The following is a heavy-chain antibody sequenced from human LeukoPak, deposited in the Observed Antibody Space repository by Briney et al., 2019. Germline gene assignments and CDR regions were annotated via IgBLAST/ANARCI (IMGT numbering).Heavy chain of an antibody. D-gene: IGHD6-13*01. V-gene: IGHV3-9*01. J-gene: IGHJ4*02. CDR1: GFTFDDYA. Sequence: GGPLRLSCAASGFTFDDYAMHWVRQAPGKGLEWVSVISWNSGSIGYADSVKGRFTISRDNAKNSLYLQMNSLRAEDTALYYCAKGLAAAGLGVDYWGQGTLVTVSS. CDR2: ISWNSGSI. CDR3: AKGLAAAGLGVDY.